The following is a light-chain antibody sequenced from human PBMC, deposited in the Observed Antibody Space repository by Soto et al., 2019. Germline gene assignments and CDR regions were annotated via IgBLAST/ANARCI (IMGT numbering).Light chain of an antibody. J-gene: IGKJ5*01. V-gene: IGKV1-6*01. CDR2: GAF. Sequence: AIHLTQSPSSLSASVGDRVTITCRASQGIRNDLGWYQQKPGNAPKLLIYGAFNLQTGVPSRFSGSGFGTDFTLTISSLQPDDFATYYCQQYNTYSTFGQGTRLEIK. CDR1: QGIRND. CDR3: QQYNTYST.